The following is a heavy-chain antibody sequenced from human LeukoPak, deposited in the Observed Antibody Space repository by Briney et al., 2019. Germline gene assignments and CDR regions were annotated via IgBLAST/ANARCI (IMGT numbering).Heavy chain of an antibody. V-gene: IGHV1-24*01. Sequence: ASVKVSCKISGSTLNELSIHWVRQAPGKGLEWMGSFDPEHGATYDTQRFQGRITMTEDTVRDTYYLEMTRLTSEDTAVYFCATAGTLTYDDGDSVFAFDVCGQGTLVTVSS. D-gene: IGHD4-17*01. CDR2: FDPEHGAT. CDR1: GSTLNELS. J-gene: IGHJ3*01. CDR3: ATAGTLTYDDGDSVFAFDV.